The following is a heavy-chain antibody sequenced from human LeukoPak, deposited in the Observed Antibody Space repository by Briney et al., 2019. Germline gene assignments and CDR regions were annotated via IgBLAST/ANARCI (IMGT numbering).Heavy chain of an antibody. CDR2: IWYDGSNK. V-gene: IGHV3-33*01. D-gene: IGHD5-24*01. Sequence: GGSLRLSCAASGFTFSSYGMHWVRQAPGKGLEWVAVIWYDGSNKYYADSVKGRFTISRDNSENTLYLQMNSLRAEDTAVYYCARGEGDGYNFSYWGQGTLVTVSS. CDR1: GFTFSSYG. CDR3: ARGEGDGYNFSY. J-gene: IGHJ4*02.